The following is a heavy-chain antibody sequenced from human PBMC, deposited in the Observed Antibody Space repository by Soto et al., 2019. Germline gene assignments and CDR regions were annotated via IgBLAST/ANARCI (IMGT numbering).Heavy chain of an antibody. D-gene: IGHD3-3*01. V-gene: IGHV3-30*18. CDR2: ISYDGSNK. Sequence: GGSLRLSCAASGFTFSSYGMHWVRQAPGKELEWVAVISYDGSNKYYADSVKGRFTISRDNSKNTLYLQMNSLRAEDTAVYYCAKDPSALDYDFWTGYYYGMDVWGQGXTVTVSS. J-gene: IGHJ6*02. CDR3: AKDPSALDYDFWTGYYYGMDV. CDR1: GFTFSSYG.